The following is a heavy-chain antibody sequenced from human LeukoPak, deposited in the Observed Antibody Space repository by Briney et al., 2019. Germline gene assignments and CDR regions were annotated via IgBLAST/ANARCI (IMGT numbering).Heavy chain of an antibody. V-gene: IGHV3-30*04. J-gene: IGHJ3*02. D-gene: IGHD4-23*01. Sequence: PGGSLRLSCAASGFTFSSYAMHWVRQAPGKGLEWVAVISYDGSNKYYADSVKGRFTISRDNSKNTLYLQMNSLRAEDTAVYYCARGNDGGAFDIWGQGTMVTVSS. CDR2: ISYDGSNK. CDR3: ARGNDGGAFDI. CDR1: GFTFSSYA.